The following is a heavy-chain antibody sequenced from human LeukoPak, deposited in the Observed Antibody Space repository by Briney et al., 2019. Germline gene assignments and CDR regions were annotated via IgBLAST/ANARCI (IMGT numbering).Heavy chain of an antibody. V-gene: IGHV1-8*01. D-gene: IGHD3-3*01. CDR1: GYTFTSYD. CDR3: ARGAIWSGYWDY. J-gene: IGHJ4*02. CDR2: MNPNSGNT. Sequence: GASVKVSCKASGYTFTSYDINWVRQATGQGLEWMGWMNPNSGNTGYAQKFQGRVTMTRNTSISTAYMELSSLRSEDTAVYYCARGAIWSGYWDYWGQGTLVTVSS.